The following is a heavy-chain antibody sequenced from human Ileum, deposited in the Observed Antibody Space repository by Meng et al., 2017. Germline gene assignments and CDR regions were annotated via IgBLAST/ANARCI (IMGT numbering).Heavy chain of an antibody. Sequence: SETLSLTCTVSGGSISSGNYYWSWIRQPAGKGLEWIGRSYTSGSTDYNPSLKSRVIILVDTSQNQVSLNLRSVTAADTAVYYCARDCTGGSCLLWGQGTMVTVSS. CDR3: ARDCTGGSCLL. CDR1: GGSISSGNYY. CDR2: SYTSGST. D-gene: IGHD2-15*01. J-gene: IGHJ3*01. V-gene: IGHV4-61*02.